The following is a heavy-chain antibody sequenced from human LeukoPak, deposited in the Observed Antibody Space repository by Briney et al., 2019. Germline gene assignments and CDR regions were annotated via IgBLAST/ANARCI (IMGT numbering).Heavy chain of an antibody. J-gene: IGHJ3*02. CDR1: GFTFSNAS. Sequence: GGSLRLSCAASGFTFSNASMSWVRQAPGKGLEWVGRIKSKTDGGTTDYAAPVKGRFTISRDDSKNTLYLQMNSLKTEDTAVYYCTTHTSMIEEDAFDIWGQGTMVTVSS. CDR3: TTHTSMIEEDAFDI. CDR2: IKSKTDGGTT. D-gene: IGHD3-22*01. V-gene: IGHV3-15*01.